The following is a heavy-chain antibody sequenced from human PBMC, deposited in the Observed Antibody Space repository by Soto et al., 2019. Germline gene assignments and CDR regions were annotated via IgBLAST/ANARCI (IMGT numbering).Heavy chain of an antibody. CDR3: AKGFIVVMTVIRPDDAFDV. Sequence: EVQVLESGGGLVQPGGSLRLSCATSGFNFGNHGIKWVRQAPGKVLEWVSGISGGGGSTYYGGSVKGGFTSSRDPSKKKVFLEMNSLRVEDTAVYYCAKGFIVVMTVIRPDDAFDVWGQGTLVTVSS. J-gene: IGHJ3*01. D-gene: IGHD2-21*02. CDR1: GFNFGNHG. V-gene: IGHV3-23*01. CDR2: ISGGGGST.